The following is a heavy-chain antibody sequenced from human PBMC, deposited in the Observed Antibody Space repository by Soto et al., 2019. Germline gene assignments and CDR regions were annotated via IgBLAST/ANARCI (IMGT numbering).Heavy chain of an antibody. CDR1: GFTFSRNG. D-gene: IGHD3-3*01. Sequence: GGSLRLSCAASGFTFSRNGMHWVRQAPGKGLEWVAVIWYDGSNEYYADSVKGRFTISRDNSKNTLYLQMNSLGAEDTAVYYCARARLQYDFWSGLEGWGQGTLVTVSS. CDR3: ARARLQYDFWSGLEG. CDR2: IWYDGSNE. J-gene: IGHJ4*02. V-gene: IGHV3-33*01.